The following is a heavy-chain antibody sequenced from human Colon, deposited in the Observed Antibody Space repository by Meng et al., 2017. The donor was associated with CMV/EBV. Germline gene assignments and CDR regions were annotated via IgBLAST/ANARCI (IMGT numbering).Heavy chain of an antibody. V-gene: IGHV3-21*04. CDR3: VKDIGVTSTEDYYYFHGMDV. D-gene: IGHD2-21*02. CDR2: ISGGNTYI. J-gene: IGHJ6*02. CDR1: GFTFSSYT. Sequence: GESLKISCAASGFTFSSYTMHWVRQPPGKGLEWVSSISGGNTYIYYADSAKGRFTISRDNANSSLYLQMNSLTIEDTALYYCVKDIGVTSTEDYYYFHGMDVWGQGTTVTVSS.